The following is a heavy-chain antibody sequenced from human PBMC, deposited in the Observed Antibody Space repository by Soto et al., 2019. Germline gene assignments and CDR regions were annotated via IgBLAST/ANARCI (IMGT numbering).Heavy chain of an antibody. CDR2: IYYSGST. V-gene: IGHV4-39*01. CDR3: ARHSGPYASSWFDA. CDR1: VGSISSSSYY. D-gene: IGHD2-2*01. J-gene: IGHJ5*02. Sequence: PSENLSLTCTVSVGSISSSSYYWGWIRQPPGKGLEWIESIYYSGSTYYNPSLKSRVTISINTSKNQMSLELTSVTAADTAVYYCARHSGPYASSWFDAWGQGTLVTVSS.